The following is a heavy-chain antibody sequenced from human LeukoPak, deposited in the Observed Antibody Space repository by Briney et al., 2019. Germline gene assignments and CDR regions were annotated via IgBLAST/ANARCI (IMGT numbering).Heavy chain of an antibody. CDR2: INHSGST. V-gene: IGHV4-34*01. CDR3: ARRMIADDY. J-gene: IGHJ4*02. Sequence: PSETLSLTCAVYGGSFSGYYWSWIRQPPGKGLEWIGEINHSGSTNYNPSLKSRVTISVDTSKNQFSLKLSSVTAADTAVYYCARRMIADDYWGQGTLVTVSS. D-gene: IGHD3-22*01. CDR1: GGSFSGYY.